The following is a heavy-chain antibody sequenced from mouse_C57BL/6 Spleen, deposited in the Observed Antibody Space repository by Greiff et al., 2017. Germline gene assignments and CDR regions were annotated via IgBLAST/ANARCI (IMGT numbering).Heavy chain of an antibody. CDR2: INYDGSST. Sequence: EVQVVESEGGLVQPGSSMKLSCTASGFTFSDYYMAWVRQVPEKGLEWVANINYDGSSTYYLDSLKSRFIISRDNAKNILYLQMSSLKSEDTATYYCARAIYYDYDEYFDVWGTGTTVTVSS. CDR1: GFTFSDYY. V-gene: IGHV5-16*01. J-gene: IGHJ1*03. CDR3: ARAIYYDYDEYFDV. D-gene: IGHD2-4*01.